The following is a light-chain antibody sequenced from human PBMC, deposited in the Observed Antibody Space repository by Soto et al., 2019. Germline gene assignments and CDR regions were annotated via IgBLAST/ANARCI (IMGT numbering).Light chain of an antibody. J-gene: IGLJ2*01. CDR3: ATWDSSLTAGI. CDR1: SSNIGSNY. CDR2: GND. Sequence: QSVLTQPPSVSAAPGQKVTISCSGSSSNIGSNYVSWYQQLPETAPKLLIYGNDKRPSGIPDRFSGSKSGTSATLGITGLQTGDEADYYCATWDSSLTAGIFVGGTKLTVL. V-gene: IGLV1-51*01.